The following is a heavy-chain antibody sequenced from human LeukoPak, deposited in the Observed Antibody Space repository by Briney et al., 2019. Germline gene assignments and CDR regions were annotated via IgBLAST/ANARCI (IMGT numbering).Heavy chain of an antibody. J-gene: IGHJ4*02. V-gene: IGHV3-66*02. CDR3: ARDSPRTYCSGGSCYQGGRGY. Sequence: GGSLRLSCAASGLTVSSNYMSWVRQAPGKGLEWVSVIYSGGSTYYADSVKGRFTISRDNSKNTLYLQMNSLRAEDTAVYYCARDSPRTYCSGGSCYQGGRGYWGQGTLVTVSS. CDR2: IYSGGST. D-gene: IGHD2-15*01. CDR1: GLTVSSNY.